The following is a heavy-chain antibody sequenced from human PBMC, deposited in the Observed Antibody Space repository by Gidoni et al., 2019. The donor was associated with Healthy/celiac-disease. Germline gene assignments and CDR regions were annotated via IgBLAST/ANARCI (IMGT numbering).Heavy chain of an antibody. Sequence: EVQLVESGGGLVQPGGSLRLSCAASGFPFSSYSMNWVRQAPGKWLEWVSYISSSSSTIYYADSVKGRFTISRDNAKNSLYLQMNSLRDEDTAVYYCARGYVVIIDYWGQGTLVTVSS. CDR3: ARGYVVIIDY. J-gene: IGHJ4*02. D-gene: IGHD2-21*01. CDR1: GFPFSSYS. V-gene: IGHV3-48*02. CDR2: ISSSSSTI.